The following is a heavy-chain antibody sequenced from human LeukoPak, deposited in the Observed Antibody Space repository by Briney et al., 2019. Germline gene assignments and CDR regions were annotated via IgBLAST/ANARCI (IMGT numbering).Heavy chain of an antibody. J-gene: IGHJ4*02. Sequence: SETLSLTCSVSGDSISSSSSYWGWIRQPPGKGLEWIGSIYYSGSTYYNPSLKSRVTISVDTSKNQFSLKLSSVTAADTAVYYCARDNYGGTGGGSVFDYWGQGTLVTVSS. V-gene: IGHV4-39*07. CDR3: ARDNYGGTGGGSVFDY. D-gene: IGHD4-23*01. CDR2: IYYSGST. CDR1: GDSISSSSSY.